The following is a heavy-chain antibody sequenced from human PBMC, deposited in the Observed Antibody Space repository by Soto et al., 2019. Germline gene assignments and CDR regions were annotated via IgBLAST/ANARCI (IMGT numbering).Heavy chain of an antibody. CDR1: GYTFTSYY. CDR2: INPSGGST. D-gene: IGHD3-10*01. Sequence: ASVKVSCKASGYTFTSYYMHWVRQAPGQGLEWMGIINPSGGSTSYAQKFQDRVTMTRDTSTSTVYMELSSLRSEDTAVYYCARRGRIWVYYYGMDVWGQGTTVTVSS. CDR3: ARRGRIWVYYYGMDV. J-gene: IGHJ6*02. V-gene: IGHV1-46*01.